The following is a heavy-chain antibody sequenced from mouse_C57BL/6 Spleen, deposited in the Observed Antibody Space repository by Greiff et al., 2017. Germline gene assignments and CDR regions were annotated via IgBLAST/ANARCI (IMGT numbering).Heavy chain of an antibody. Sequence: QVQLQQPGAELVKPGASVKMSCKASGYTFTSYWITWVKPRPGQGLEWIGDIYPGSGSTNYNEKFKGKATLTVDTSSRTAYMQLSSLTSEDSAVYYCARGGTAQATGDWGQGTTLTVSS. D-gene: IGHD3-2*02. CDR2: IYPGSGST. V-gene: IGHV1-55*01. CDR1: GYTFTSYW. CDR3: ARGGTAQATGD. J-gene: IGHJ2*01.